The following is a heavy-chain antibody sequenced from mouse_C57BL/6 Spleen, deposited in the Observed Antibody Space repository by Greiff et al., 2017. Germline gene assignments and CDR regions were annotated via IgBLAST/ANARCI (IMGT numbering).Heavy chain of an antibody. J-gene: IGHJ2*01. CDR1: GYAFSSYW. CDR2: IYPGDGDT. D-gene: IGHD4-1*01. V-gene: IGHV1-80*01. Sequence: QVQLQQSGAELVQPGASVKISCKASGYAFSSYWMNWVKQRPGKGLEWIGQIYPGDGDTNYNGKFTGKATLTADKSSSTSYIRLSSLTSEDAAVYFCARSNPEPYLDYWGKGTTLTVSS. CDR3: ARSNPEPYLDY.